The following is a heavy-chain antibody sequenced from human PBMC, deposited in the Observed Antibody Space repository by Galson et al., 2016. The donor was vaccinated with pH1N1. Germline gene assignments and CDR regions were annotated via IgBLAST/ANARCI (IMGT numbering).Heavy chain of an antibody. CDR3: AHSLYGDYVGWFDP. V-gene: IGHV2-5*01. D-gene: IGHD4-17*01. J-gene: IGHJ5*02. Sequence: PALVKPTQTLTLTCTFSGFSLSTSGVGVGWIRQPPGKALEWLALIHWNGDKRYSPSLKSRLTITKDTSKNQVVLTMTNMDPVDTATYYCAHSLYGDYVGWFDPWGQGTLVTVSS. CDR1: GFSLSTSGVG. CDR2: IHWNGDK.